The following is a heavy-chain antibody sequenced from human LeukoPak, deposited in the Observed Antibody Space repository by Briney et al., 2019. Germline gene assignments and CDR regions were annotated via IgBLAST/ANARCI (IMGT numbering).Heavy chain of an antibody. CDR3: ARGGGMATITFDY. J-gene: IGHJ4*02. Sequence: SETLSLTCTVSGGSISSSSYYWGWIRQPPGKGLEWIGSIYYSGSTYYNPSLKSRVTISVDTSKNQFSLKLSSVTAADTAVYYCARGGGMATITFDYWGQGTLVTVSS. CDR2: IYYSGST. D-gene: IGHD5-24*01. V-gene: IGHV4-39*07. CDR1: GGSISSSSYY.